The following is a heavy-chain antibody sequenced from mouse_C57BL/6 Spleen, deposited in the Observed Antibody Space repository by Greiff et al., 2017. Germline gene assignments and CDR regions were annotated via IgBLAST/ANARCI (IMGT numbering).Heavy chain of an antibody. CDR2: IYPRSGNT. V-gene: IGHV1-81*01. CDR3: ARGTTVVGTGYFDV. J-gene: IGHJ1*03. CDR1: GYPFTSYG. Sequence: VQLQQSGAELARPGASVKLSCKASGYPFTSYGISWVKQRTGQGLEWIGEIYPRSGNTYYNEKFKGKATLTADTSSSTAYMELRSLTAEDSAVYFCARGTTVVGTGYFDVWGTGTTVTVSS. D-gene: IGHD1-1*01.